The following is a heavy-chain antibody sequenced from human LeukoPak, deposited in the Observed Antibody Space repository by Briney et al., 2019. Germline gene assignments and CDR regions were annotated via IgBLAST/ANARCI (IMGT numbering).Heavy chain of an antibody. J-gene: IGHJ1*01. CDR3: ATSSTPHYYDSSGYYHQH. D-gene: IGHD3-22*01. CDR1: GYTFTSYG. Sequence: ASVKVSCKASGYTFTSYGISWVRQAPGQGLEWMGWISAYNGNTNYAQKLQGRVTMTTDTSTSTAYMELRSLRSDDTAVYYCATSSTPHYYDSSGYYHQHWGQGTLVTVSS. V-gene: IGHV1-18*01. CDR2: ISAYNGNT.